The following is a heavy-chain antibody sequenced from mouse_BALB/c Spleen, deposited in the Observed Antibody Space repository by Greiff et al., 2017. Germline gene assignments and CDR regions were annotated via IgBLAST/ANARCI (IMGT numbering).Heavy chain of an antibody. V-gene: IGHV14-3*02. J-gene: IGHJ2*01. CDR3: AKSGRRRIPNCFDY. Sequence: VQLQQSGAELVKPGASVKLSCKASGYNIKDSYMHWVKQRPEQGLEWIGRIDPANGNTKYDPKFQGKATITADTSSNTAYLQLSSLTSEDTAVYYGAKSGRRRIPNCFDYWGQGTTLTVSA. CDR1: GYNIKDSY. CDR2: IDPANGNT. D-gene: IGHD2-12*01.